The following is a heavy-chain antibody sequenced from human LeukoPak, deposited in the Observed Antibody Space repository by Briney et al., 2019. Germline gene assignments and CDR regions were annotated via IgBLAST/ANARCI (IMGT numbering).Heavy chain of an antibody. CDR2: IKEDGSEK. Sequence: GGSLRLSCAASGFTFSSYSMNWVRQAPGKGLEWVANIKEDGSEKYYVDSVKGRFTISRDNAKNSLYLQMDSLRAEDTAVYYCARVPIRYFDSSDYWGQGTLVTVSS. V-gene: IGHV3-7*01. CDR1: GFTFSSYS. D-gene: IGHD3-9*01. CDR3: ARVPIRYFDSSDY. J-gene: IGHJ4*02.